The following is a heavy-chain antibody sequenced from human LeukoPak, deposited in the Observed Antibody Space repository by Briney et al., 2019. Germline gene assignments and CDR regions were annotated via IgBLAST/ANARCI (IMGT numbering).Heavy chain of an antibody. CDR1: GYTFTSYD. CDR2: MNPNSGNT. CDR3: ARGVHCSGGSCYGDGYFDY. D-gene: IGHD2-15*01. J-gene: IGHJ4*02. V-gene: IGHV1-8*01. Sequence: ASVKVSCKASGYTFTSYDINWVRQATGQGLEWMGWMNPNSGNTGYAQKFQGRVTMTRNTSISTAYMELSSLRSEDTAVYYCARGVHCSGGSCYGDGYFDYWGQGTLVTVSS.